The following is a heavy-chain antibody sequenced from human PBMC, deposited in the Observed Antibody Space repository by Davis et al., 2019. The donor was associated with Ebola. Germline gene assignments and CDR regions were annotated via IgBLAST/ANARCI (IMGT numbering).Heavy chain of an antibody. CDR1: GFSIRGSTYY. CDR3: ARPGGWFDP. J-gene: IGHJ5*02. D-gene: IGHD1-26*01. CDR2: VYYSGST. V-gene: IGHV4-39*01. Sequence: MPSETLSLTCTVSGFSIRGSTYYWGWIRQPPGKGLEWIATVYYSGSTYYNPSLKSRATISVDTSKNQFSLRLYSVTAADTAVYYCARPGGWFDPWGQGTLVTVSS.